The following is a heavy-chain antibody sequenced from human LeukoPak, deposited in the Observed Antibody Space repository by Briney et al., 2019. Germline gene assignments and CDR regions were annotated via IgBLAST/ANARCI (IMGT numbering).Heavy chain of an antibody. J-gene: IGHJ6*02. CDR2: IYHAGST. CDR1: GYSISSGYY. D-gene: IGHD5-24*01. V-gene: IGHV4-38-2*02. Sequence: SETLSLTCTVSGYSISSGYYWGWIRQSPGKGLEWIGSIYHAGSTFHNPSLKSRVTISVDTSKNQFSLKVNSVTAADTAVYYCARDRMDYYGMDVWGQGTTVTVSS. CDR3: ARDRMDYYGMDV.